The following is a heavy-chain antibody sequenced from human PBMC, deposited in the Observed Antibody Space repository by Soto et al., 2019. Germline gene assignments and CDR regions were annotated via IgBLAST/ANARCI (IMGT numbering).Heavy chain of an antibody. CDR3: ATAPRYCSSTSCPLYYYYYMDV. CDR1: GYTLTELS. CDR2: FDPEDGET. D-gene: IGHD2-2*01. V-gene: IGHV1-24*01. J-gene: IGHJ6*03. Sequence: ASVKVSCKVSGYTLTELSMHWVRQAPGKGLEWMGGFDPEDGETIYAQKFQGRVTMTEDTSTDTAYMELSSLRSEDTAVYYCATAPRYCSSTSCPLYYYYYMDVWGKGTTVTVSS.